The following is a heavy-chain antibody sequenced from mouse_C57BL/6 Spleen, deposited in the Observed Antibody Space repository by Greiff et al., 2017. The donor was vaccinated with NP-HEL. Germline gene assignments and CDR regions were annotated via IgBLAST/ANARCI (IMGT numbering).Heavy chain of an antibody. V-gene: IGHV7-3*01. CDR1: GFTFTDYY. J-gene: IGHJ3*01. CDR3: ARSGSSYLAY. Sequence: EVMLVESGGGLVQPGGSLSLSCAASGFTFTDYYMSWVRQPPGKALEWLGFIRNKANGYTTEYSASVKGRFTISRDNSQSILYLQMNALRAEDSATYYCARSGSSYLAYWGQGTLVTVSA. D-gene: IGHD1-1*01. CDR2: IRNKANGYTT.